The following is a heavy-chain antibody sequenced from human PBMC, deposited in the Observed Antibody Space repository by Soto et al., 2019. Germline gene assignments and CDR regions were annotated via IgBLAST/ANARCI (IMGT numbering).Heavy chain of an antibody. CDR2: INPSGGST. D-gene: IGHD4-17*01. V-gene: IGHV1-46*03. Sequence: ASVKVSCKAFGYTFTSYYIHWVRQAPGQGLEWMGIINPSGGSTSYAQKFQGRVTMTRDTSTTTVYLELSSLRSEDTAVYYCARGNAVTSSAFDYWGQGTLVTVSS. J-gene: IGHJ4*02. CDR3: ARGNAVTSSAFDY. CDR1: GYTFTSYY.